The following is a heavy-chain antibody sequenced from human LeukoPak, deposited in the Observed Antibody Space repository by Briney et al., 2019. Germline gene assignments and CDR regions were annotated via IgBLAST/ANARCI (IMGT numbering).Heavy chain of an antibody. V-gene: IGHV4-38-2*02. Sequence: AETLSLTCSVSGYSISSAYYWGWIRQPPGKGLEWIGTISYSGTTYYNPSLKSRVTITVDMSKNQFALKLNSVSAADTAVYFCARDAAGEGRLVITWFDAWGQGTLSPSPQ. D-gene: IGHD3-9*01. CDR1: GYSISSAYY. CDR3: ARDAAGEGRLVITWFDA. CDR2: ISYSGTT. J-gene: IGHJ5*02.